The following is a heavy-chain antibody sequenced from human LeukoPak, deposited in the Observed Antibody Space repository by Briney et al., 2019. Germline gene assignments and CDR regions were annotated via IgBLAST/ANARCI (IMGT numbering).Heavy chain of an antibody. J-gene: IGHJ5*02. D-gene: IGHD2-2*01. Sequence: GGSLRLSCAASGFTFNGYWMSWVRQAPGKGLEWVANIKEDGSAQYYVGSVKGRFTISRDNAKNSLNLQMNSLRAEDTAVYYCATSSDAPGNHWGQGTLVTVSS. V-gene: IGHV3-7*01. CDR2: IKEDGSAQ. CDR1: GFTFNGYW. CDR3: ATSSDAPGNH.